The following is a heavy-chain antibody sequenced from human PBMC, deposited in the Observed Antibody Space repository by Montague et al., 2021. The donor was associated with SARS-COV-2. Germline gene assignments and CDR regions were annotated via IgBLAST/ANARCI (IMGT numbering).Heavy chain of an antibody. CDR1: GGSITRNYY. CDR2: IYYSGTT. J-gene: IGHJ3*02. Sequence: SDTLSLTCTVSGGSITRNYYWGWIRQPPGKGLEWVGNIYYSGTTFINPSLESRVTISVDASKNQFSLNLTSVTAADTAVYYCARPLVRGVPKAFDIWGQGAVGIVSS. CDR3: ARPLVRGVPKAFDI. D-gene: IGHD3-10*01. V-gene: IGHV4-39*01.